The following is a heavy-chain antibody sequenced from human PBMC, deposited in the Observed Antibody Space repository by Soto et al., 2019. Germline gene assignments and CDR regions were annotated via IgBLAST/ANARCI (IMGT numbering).Heavy chain of an antibody. CDR2: ISSSSSYI. Sequence: GSLRLSCAASGFTFRSYSMNWVRQAPGKGLEWVSSISSSSSYIYYADSVKGRFTISRDNAKNSLYLQMNSLRAEDTAVYYCARDREGVGAGLFWGQGTMVTVSS. CDR3: ARDREGVGAGLF. J-gene: IGHJ3*01. V-gene: IGHV3-21*01. D-gene: IGHD1-26*01. CDR1: GFTFRSYS.